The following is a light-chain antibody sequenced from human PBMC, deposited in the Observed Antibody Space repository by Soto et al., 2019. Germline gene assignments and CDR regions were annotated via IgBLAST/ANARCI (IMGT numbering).Light chain of an antibody. V-gene: IGKV3-20*01. Sequence: EIVLTQSPATLSLSPGERATLSCRASQSIRSPFLAWYQQKPGQAPRLFIHGASSRATGIPDRFSGSGSGTDFPLTISRLEPEDFAVYYCGSDEWTFGQGTKVE. J-gene: IGKJ1*01. CDR2: GAS. CDR1: QSIRSPF. CDR3: GSDEWT.